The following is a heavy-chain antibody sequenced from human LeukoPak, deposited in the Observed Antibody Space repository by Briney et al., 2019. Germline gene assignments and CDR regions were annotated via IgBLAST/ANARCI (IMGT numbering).Heavy chain of an antibody. D-gene: IGHD5-18*01. Sequence: ASVKVSCKASGYTFTGYYMHWVRQAPGQGLEWMGIINPSGGSTSYAQKFQGRVTMTRDTSTSTVYMELSSLRSEDTAVYYCARDGRKRGYSYGYIDYYMDVWGKGTTVTVSS. V-gene: IGHV1-46*01. J-gene: IGHJ6*03. CDR3: ARDGRKRGYSYGYIDYYMDV. CDR2: INPSGGST. CDR1: GYTFTGYY.